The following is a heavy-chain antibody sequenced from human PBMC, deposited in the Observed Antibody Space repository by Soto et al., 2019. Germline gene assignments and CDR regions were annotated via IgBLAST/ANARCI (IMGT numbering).Heavy chain of an antibody. CDR3: AREGALLFGGNSDYYSTMDV. Sequence: SETLSLTCAVYGGSFSGYYWSWIRQPPGKGLEWIGEINHSGSTNYNPSLKSRVTISIDMSKNQFSLKLSSVTAADTAFYYCAREGALLFGGNSDYYSTMDVWGQGTTVTVSS. CDR2: INHSGST. J-gene: IGHJ6*02. D-gene: IGHD2-21*02. V-gene: IGHV4-34*01. CDR1: GGSFSGYY.